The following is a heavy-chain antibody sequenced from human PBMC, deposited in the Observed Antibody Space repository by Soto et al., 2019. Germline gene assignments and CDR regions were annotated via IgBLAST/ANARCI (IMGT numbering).Heavy chain of an antibody. Sequence: EVQLVESGGALVQPGGSLRLSCAASGFTFRENYMDWVRQAPGKGLEWVGRIRNIANSYITEYAASVKGRFTISRDDSKNSLYLQMNSLKTEDTAVYYCVREGRGNYYYYGMDVWGQGTTVSVSS. J-gene: IGHJ6*02. CDR3: VREGRGNYYYYGMDV. D-gene: IGHD3-16*01. V-gene: IGHV3-72*01. CDR1: GFTFRENY. CDR2: IRNIANSYIT.